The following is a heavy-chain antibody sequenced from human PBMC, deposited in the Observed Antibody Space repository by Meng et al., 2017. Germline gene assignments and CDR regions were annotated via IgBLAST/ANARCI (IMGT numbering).Heavy chain of an antibody. Sequence: VQLVESGGGVVLPGSSLRLSCAASGFTFSSYAMHWVRQAPGKGLEWVAVISYDGSNKYYADSVKGRFTISRDNSKNTLYLQMNSLRAEDTAVYYCAHFDYWGQGTLVTVSS. V-gene: IGHV3-30*01. CDR3: AHFDY. CDR2: ISYDGSNK. J-gene: IGHJ4*02. CDR1: GFTFSSYA.